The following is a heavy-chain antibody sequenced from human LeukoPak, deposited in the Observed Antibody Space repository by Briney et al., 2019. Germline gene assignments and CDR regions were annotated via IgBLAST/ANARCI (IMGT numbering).Heavy chain of an antibody. Sequence: QPGGSLTLSCAASGFTFSSYAMSWVRQAPGKGLEWVSAISGSGGSTYYADSVKGRFTISRDNSKNTLYLQMNSLRAEDTAVYYCAKAGYGDYVYHLYFDYWGQGTLVTVSS. CDR3: AKAGYGDYVYHLYFDY. CDR2: ISGSGGST. V-gene: IGHV3-23*01. J-gene: IGHJ4*02. CDR1: GFTFSSYA. D-gene: IGHD4-17*01.